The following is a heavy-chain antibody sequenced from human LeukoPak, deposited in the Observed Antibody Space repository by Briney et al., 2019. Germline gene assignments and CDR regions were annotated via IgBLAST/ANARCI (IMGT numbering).Heavy chain of an antibody. CDR1: GGSIRSSH. Sequence: SETLSLTCTVSGGSIRSSHWSWIRQPPGKGLEFIGYIYYSGTSNYNPSLKSRVAMSVDTSNNQFSLKLNSVTAADTAVYYCAKAAGYSTIYWFDPWGQGTLVTVSS. J-gene: IGHJ5*02. V-gene: IGHV4-59*01. CDR3: AKAAGYSTIYWFDP. D-gene: IGHD6-13*01. CDR2: IYYSGTS.